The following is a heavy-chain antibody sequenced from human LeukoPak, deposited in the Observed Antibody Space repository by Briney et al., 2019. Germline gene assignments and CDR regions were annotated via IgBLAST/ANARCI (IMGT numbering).Heavy chain of an antibody. CDR2: IKTKTDGGTT. CDR3: ALAPTSPSNIVVVVATITAP. D-gene: IGHD2-15*01. J-gene: IGHJ5*02. Sequence: GGSLRLSCEASGFTFSNTWMSWVCQAPGKGPEWVGRIKTKTDGGTTEYAAPVKGRFTISRDDSKNTLYLQMNSLKTEDIAVYYCALAPTSPSNIVVVVATITAPWGQGTLVTVSS. V-gene: IGHV3-15*01. CDR1: GFTFSNTW.